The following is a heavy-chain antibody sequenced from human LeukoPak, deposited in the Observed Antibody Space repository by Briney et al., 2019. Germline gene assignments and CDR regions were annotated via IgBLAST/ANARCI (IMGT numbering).Heavy chain of an antibody. D-gene: IGHD3-3*02. CDR1: GGTFSSYA. Sequence: SVKVSCXASGGTFSSYAISWVRQAPGQGLEWMGGIIPIFGTANYAQKFQGRVTITADESTSTAYMELSSLRSEDTAVYYCAGRIFGVSTRRFDYWGQGTLVTVSS. CDR2: IIPIFGTA. CDR3: AGRIFGVSTRRFDY. V-gene: IGHV1-69*13. J-gene: IGHJ4*02.